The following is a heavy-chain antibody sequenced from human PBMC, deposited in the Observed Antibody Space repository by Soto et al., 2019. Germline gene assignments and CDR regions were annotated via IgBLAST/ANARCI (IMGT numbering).Heavy chain of an antibody. CDR3: ARYVYCTNGVCYPYYYYYMDV. CDR2: ISAYNGNT. D-gene: IGHD2-8*01. CDR1: GYTFTSYG. J-gene: IGHJ6*03. Sequence: ASVKVSCKASGYTFTSYGISWVRQAPGQGLEWMGWISAYNGNTNYAQKLQGRVTMTTDTSTSTAYMELRSLRSDDTAVYYCARYVYCTNGVCYPYYYYYMDVWGKGTTVTVSS. V-gene: IGHV1-18*01.